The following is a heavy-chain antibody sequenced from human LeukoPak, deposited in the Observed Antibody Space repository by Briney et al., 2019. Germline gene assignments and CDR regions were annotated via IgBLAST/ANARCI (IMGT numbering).Heavy chain of an antibody. CDR3: ARETCSSTSCYKGTFDY. V-gene: IGHV4-59*12. Sequence: SETLSLTCTVSGGSISSYYWSWIRQPPGKGLEWIGYIYYSGSTNYNPSLKSRVTISVDTSKNQFSLKLSSVTAADTAVYYCARETCSSTSCYKGTFDYWGQGTLVTVSS. D-gene: IGHD2-2*02. CDR1: GGSISSYY. CDR2: IYYSGST. J-gene: IGHJ4*02.